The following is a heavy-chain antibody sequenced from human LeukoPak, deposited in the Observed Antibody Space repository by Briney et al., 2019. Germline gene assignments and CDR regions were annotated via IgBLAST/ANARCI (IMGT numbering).Heavy chain of an antibody. CDR2: MNPNSGNT. J-gene: IGHJ3*02. D-gene: IGHD4-17*01. V-gene: IGHV1-8*01. CDR3: ARDGDYGDYNAFDI. CDR1: GYTFTSYD. Sequence: GASVKVSCXASGYTFTSYDINWERQATGQGLEWMRWMNPNSGNTGYAQKFQGRVTMTRNTSISTAYMELSSLRSEDTAVYYCARDGDYGDYNAFDIWGQGTMVTVSS.